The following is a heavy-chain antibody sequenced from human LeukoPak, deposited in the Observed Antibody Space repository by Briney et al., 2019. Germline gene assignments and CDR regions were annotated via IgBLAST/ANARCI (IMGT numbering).Heavy chain of an antibody. V-gene: IGHV3-7*01. J-gene: IGHJ4*02. CDR1: GFTFNKSW. CDR2: IKEDGTQK. Sequence: PGGSLRLSCAASGFTFNKSWMSWVRQAPGKGPEWVANIKEDGTQKYYVDSVKGRFTISRDNAKNSLYLQMSSLRAEDTAVYYCARLYYDFWSGYLGYWGQGTLVTVSS. CDR3: ARLYYDFWSGYLGY. D-gene: IGHD3-3*01.